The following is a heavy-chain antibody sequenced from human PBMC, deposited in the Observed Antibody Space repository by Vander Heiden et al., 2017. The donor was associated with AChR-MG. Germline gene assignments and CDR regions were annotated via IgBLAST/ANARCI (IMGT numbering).Heavy chain of an antibody. D-gene: IGHD3-22*01. Sequence: QVQLVQSGAEVKKPGASVKVSCKASGYTFTSYGISWVRQAPGQGLEWMGWISAYNGNTNYAQKLQGRVTMTTDTSTSTAYMELRSLRSEDTAVYYCAIVIPYYYDSSGYTPWGQGTLVTVSS. CDR1: GYTFTSYG. CDR3: AIVIPYYYDSSGYTP. V-gene: IGHV1-18*01. CDR2: ISAYNGNT. J-gene: IGHJ5*02.